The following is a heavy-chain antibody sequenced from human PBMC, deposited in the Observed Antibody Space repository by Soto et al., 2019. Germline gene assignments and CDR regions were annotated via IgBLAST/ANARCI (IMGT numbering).Heavy chain of an antibody. Sequence: EVQLVESGGGLVQPGRSLRLSCSASGFTFGDYALSWFRQAPGKGLEWVGFITSKRYGGTTESAASGKGRFSISRDDSKSIAYMQMNSLKTEETAVYYCTRIPPNGYCSSSSCSAFDIWGQGTMVPVP. D-gene: IGHD2-2*01. J-gene: IGHJ3*02. V-gene: IGHV3-49*03. CDR2: ITSKRYGGTT. CDR1: GFTFGDYA. CDR3: TRIPPNGYCSSSSCSAFDI.